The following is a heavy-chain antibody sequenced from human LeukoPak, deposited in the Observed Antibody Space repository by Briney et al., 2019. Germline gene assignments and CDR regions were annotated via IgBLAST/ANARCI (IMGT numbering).Heavy chain of an antibody. D-gene: IGHD6-19*01. Sequence: PGGSLRLSCAASGFTFSSYAMHWVRQVPGKGLEYVSTISTNGGSTYYANSVKGRFTISRDNLKNTLYLQMGSLRAEDMAVYYCARAVGGWNYFDYWGQGTLVTVSS. CDR2: ISTNGGST. CDR3: ARAVGGWNYFDY. J-gene: IGHJ4*02. CDR1: GFTFSSYA. V-gene: IGHV3-64*01.